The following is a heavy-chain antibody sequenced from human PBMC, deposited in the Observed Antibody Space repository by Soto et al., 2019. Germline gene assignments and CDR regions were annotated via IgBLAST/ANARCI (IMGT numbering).Heavy chain of an antibody. V-gene: IGHV3-23*01. CDR3: AKDSLGDYYYYGMDV. CDR2: IGDSGSTT. D-gene: IGHD2-15*01. Sequence: EVQLLESGGGLVQPGGSLRLSCAASGFTFSRFAMNWVRQAPGKGLEWVSGIGDSGSTTYYADSVKGRFTISRDNSKNTLFLQMNSRRAEDTAIYYCAKDSLGDYYYYGMDVWGQGTTVTVSS. J-gene: IGHJ6*02. CDR1: GFTFSRFA.